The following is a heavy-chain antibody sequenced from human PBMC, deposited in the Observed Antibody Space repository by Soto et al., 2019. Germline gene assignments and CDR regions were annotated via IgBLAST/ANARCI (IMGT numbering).Heavy chain of an antibody. Sequence: GESLKISCKGSGYSFTSYWIGWVRQMPGKGLEWMGIIYPGDSDTRYSPSFRGQVTISADKSISTAYLQWSSLKASDTAMYYCARHNCGGDCSPYYYYGMDVWGQGTTVTVSS. CDR1: GYSFTSYW. J-gene: IGHJ6*02. D-gene: IGHD2-21*02. CDR3: ARHNCGGDCSPYYYYGMDV. CDR2: IYPGDSDT. V-gene: IGHV5-51*01.